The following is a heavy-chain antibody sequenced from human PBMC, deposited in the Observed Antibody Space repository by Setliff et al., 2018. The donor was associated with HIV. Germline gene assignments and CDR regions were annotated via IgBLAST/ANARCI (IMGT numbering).Heavy chain of an antibody. J-gene: IGHJ6*02. CDR2: ISAYNGNT. Sequence: ASVKVSCKASGYTFTSYGISWVRQAPGQGLEWMGWISAYNGNTNYAQNFLGRVTMTIDTSTSRAYMGLRSLRSDDTAMYFCARLGSGWSDSYYYAMDIWGQGTTVTVSS. CDR3: ARLGSGWSDSYYYAMDI. D-gene: IGHD6-19*01. CDR1: GYTFTSYG. V-gene: IGHV1-18*01.